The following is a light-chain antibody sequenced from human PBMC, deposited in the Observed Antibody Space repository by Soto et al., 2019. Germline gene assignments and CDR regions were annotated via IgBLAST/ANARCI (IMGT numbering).Light chain of an antibody. V-gene: IGKV3-20*01. CDR3: QQYGSSPRT. J-gene: IGKJ1*01. CDR2: GAS. Sequence: TQFPATLSASPGGGATLSCRASQNVRSNSLAWYQQKPGQAPRLLIYGASNRATGIPDRFSGSGSGTDFTLTISRLEPEDFAVYYCQQYGSSPRTFGQGTKVDIK. CDR1: QNVRSNS.